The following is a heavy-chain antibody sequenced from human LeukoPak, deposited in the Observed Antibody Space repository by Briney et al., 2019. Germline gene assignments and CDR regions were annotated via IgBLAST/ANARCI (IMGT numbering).Heavy chain of an antibody. CDR3: ASGSTSSPSFKNWFDP. V-gene: IGHV4-61*02. D-gene: IGHD2-2*01. Sequence: SETLSLTCTVSGGSISSGSYYWSWIRQPAGKGLEWIGRIYTSGSTNYNPSLKSRVTISVDTSKNQFSLKLSSVTAADTAVYYCASGSTSSPSFKNWFDPWGQGTLVTVSS. J-gene: IGHJ5*02. CDR1: GGSISSGSYY. CDR2: IYTSGST.